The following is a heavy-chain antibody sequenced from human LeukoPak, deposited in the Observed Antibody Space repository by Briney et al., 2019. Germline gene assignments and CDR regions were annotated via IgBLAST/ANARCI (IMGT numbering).Heavy chain of an antibody. CDR2: IYYSGST. CDR1: GGSISSSSYY. D-gene: IGHD4-17*01. Sequence: SETLSLTCTVSGGSISSSSYYWGWIRQPPGKGLEWIGSIYYSGSTYYNPSLKSRVTISVDTSKNQFSLKLSSVTAADTAVYYCARDSYPAYGDYVGEFDYWGQGTLVTVSS. V-gene: IGHV4-39*07. CDR3: ARDSYPAYGDYVGEFDY. J-gene: IGHJ4*02.